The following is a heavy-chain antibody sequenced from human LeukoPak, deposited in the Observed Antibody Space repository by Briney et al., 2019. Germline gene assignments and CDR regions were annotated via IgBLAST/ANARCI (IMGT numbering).Heavy chain of an antibody. Sequence: GGSLRLSCAASGFTFSSYEMNWVRQAPGKGLEWVSYISSSGSTIYYADSVKGRFTISRDNAKNSLYLQMNSLRAEDTAVYYCARERATEGFDYWGQGTLVTVSS. J-gene: IGHJ4*02. D-gene: IGHD1-26*01. CDR1: GFTFSSYE. V-gene: IGHV3-48*03. CDR3: ARERATEGFDY. CDR2: ISSSGSTI.